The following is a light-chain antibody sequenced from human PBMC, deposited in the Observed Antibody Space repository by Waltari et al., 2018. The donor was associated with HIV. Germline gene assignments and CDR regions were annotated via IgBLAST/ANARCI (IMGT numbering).Light chain of an antibody. CDR1: HSDIGTFAF. CDR3: SSYTITNTWV. CDR2: RVT. V-gene: IGLV2-14*01. Sequence: QSALAQPASVSGSPGQSVTISCAGRHSDIGTFAFVSWYQQLPGKAPKLIIYRVTFRPSGVPTRFSASKSANTASLTISDLQTEDEAHYYCSSYTITNTWVFGGGTMLTVL. J-gene: IGLJ3*02.